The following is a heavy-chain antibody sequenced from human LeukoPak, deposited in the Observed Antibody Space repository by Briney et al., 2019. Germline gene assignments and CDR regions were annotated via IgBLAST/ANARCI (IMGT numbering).Heavy chain of an antibody. Sequence: HPGGSLRRSCAASGFTFSSYAMSWVRQAPGKGLDWVSAISGSGISTYYADSVKGRFTTSRDNSKNKLYLQMSSLRAEDTALYYCAKNMDRITMVRGVTTSPNWFDPWGQGTLVTVSS. CDR2: ISGSGIST. D-gene: IGHD3-10*01. J-gene: IGHJ5*02. CDR1: GFTFSSYA. V-gene: IGHV3-23*01. CDR3: AKNMDRITMVRGVTTSPNWFDP.